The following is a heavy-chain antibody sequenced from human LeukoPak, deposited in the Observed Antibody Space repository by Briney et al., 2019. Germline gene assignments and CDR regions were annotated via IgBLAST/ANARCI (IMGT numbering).Heavy chain of an antibody. Sequence: GGSLRLSCAASGFTFSSYSMNWVRQAPGKGLEWVSSISSSSSYIYYADSVKGRFTISRDNAKNSLYLQMNSLRAEDTAVYYCARDYSSSWYRRNWFDPWGRGTLVTVSS. CDR2: ISSSSSYI. CDR3: ARDYSSSWYRRNWFDP. CDR1: GFTFSSYS. J-gene: IGHJ5*02. V-gene: IGHV3-21*01. D-gene: IGHD6-13*01.